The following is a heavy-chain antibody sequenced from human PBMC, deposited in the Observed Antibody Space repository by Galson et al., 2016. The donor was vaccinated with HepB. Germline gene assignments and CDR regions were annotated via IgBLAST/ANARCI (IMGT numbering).Heavy chain of an antibody. V-gene: IGHV3-33*01. Sequence: SLRLSCAASGFIFSSFGFHWVRQAPGKGLEWVAVMLSDADNKYYAESVKGRFTISRDNSKNTLYLQMNSLRAEDTAVYYCARDLFLGGPVRDPWGQGTLVIVSS. CDR1: GFIFSSFG. D-gene: IGHD3-16*01. J-gene: IGHJ5*02. CDR3: ARDLFLGGPVRDP. CDR2: MLSDADNK.